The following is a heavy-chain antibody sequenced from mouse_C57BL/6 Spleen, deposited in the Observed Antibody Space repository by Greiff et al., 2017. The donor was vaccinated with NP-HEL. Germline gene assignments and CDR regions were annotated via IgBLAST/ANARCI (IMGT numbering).Heavy chain of an antibody. J-gene: IGHJ4*01. V-gene: IGHV1-15*01. CDR3: TRWDYYGSSYAMDY. CDR1: GYTFTDYE. Sequence: VQLQQSGAELVRPGASVTLSCKASGYTFTDYEMHWVKQTPVHGLEWIGAIDPETGGTAYNQKFKGKAILTADKSSSTAYMELRSLTSEDSAVYYCTRWDYYGSSYAMDYWGQGTSVTVSS. CDR2: IDPETGGT. D-gene: IGHD1-1*01.